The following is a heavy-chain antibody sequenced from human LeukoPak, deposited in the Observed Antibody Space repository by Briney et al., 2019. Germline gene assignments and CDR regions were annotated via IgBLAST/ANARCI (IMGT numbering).Heavy chain of an antibody. CDR2: IIPIFGTA. D-gene: IGHD6-13*01. J-gene: IGHJ6*03. V-gene: IGHV1-69*05. CDR1: GGTFSSYA. CDR3: ASAFEQQLAPSGGYYYYYMDV. Sequence: ASVEVSCKASGGTFSSYAISWVRQAPGQGLEWMGGIIPIFGTANYAQKFQGRVTITTDESTSTAYMELSSLRSEDTAVYYCASAFEQQLAPSGGYYYYYMDVWGKGTTVTVSS.